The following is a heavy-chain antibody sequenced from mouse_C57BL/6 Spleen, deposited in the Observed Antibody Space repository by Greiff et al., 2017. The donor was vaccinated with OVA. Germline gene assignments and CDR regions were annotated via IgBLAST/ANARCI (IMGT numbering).Heavy chain of an antibody. CDR3: ARTYYSNYYYYAMDY. V-gene: IGHV1-36*01. Sequence: EVQLQQSGPVLVKPGPSVKISCKASGFTFTDYYMHWVKQSHGKSLEWIGLVYPYNGGTSYNQKFKGKATLTVYTSSSTAYMALNSLTSEDSAVYYCARTYYSNYYYYAMDYWGQGTSVTVSS. CDR2: VYPYNGGT. D-gene: IGHD2-5*01. J-gene: IGHJ4*01. CDR1: GFTFTDYY.